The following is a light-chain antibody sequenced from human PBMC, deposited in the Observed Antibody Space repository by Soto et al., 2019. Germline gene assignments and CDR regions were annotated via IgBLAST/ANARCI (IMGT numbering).Light chain of an antibody. J-gene: IGKJ2*01. CDR1: QSLVHGDGNTY. CDR2: KIS. Sequence: DIVMTQTPLSSPVTLGQPASISCRSSQSLVHGDGNTYLSWLQQRQGQPPRLLIYKISKRSSGVPDRFSGSGAETDFTLKISKVEAEDVGVYYCMKATQVPGTFGQGTRLEIK. CDR3: MKATQVPGT. V-gene: IGKV2-24*01.